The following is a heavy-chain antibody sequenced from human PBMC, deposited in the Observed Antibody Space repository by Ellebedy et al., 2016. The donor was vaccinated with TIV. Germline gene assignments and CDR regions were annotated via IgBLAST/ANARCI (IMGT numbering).Heavy chain of an antibody. Sequence: GSLRLXXTVSGGSISSYYWSWIRQPPGKGLEWIGYIYYSGSTNYNPSLKSRVTISVDTSKNQFSLKLSSVTAADTAVYYCARGADYWGQGTLVTVSS. CDR2: IYYSGST. V-gene: IGHV4-59*01. CDR3: ARGADY. CDR1: GGSISSYY. J-gene: IGHJ4*02.